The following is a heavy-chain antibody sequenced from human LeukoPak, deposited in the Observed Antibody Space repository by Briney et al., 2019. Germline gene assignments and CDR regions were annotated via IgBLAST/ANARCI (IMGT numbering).Heavy chain of an antibody. CDR3: ASQILTGYYYFDY. D-gene: IGHD3-9*01. V-gene: IGHV3-74*01. CDR2: INSDGSST. J-gene: IGHJ4*02. CDR1: GFSFSSYW. Sequence: GRSLRLSCAASGFSFSSYWMHWVRQAPGKGLVWVSRINSDGSSTRYADSVKGRFTISRDNAKNTLYLQMNSLRAEDTAVYYCASQILTGYYYFDYWGQGTLVTVSS.